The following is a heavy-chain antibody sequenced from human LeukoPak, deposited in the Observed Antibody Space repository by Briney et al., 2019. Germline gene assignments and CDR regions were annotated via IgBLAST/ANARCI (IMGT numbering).Heavy chain of an antibody. Sequence: ASVKVSCKASGGTFSSYAISWVRQAPGQGLEWMGGIIPIFGTANYAQTFQGRVTITADKSTSTAYMELSSLRSEDTAVYYCATSSGNYLGWFDPWGQGTLVTVSS. CDR3: ATSSGNYLGWFDP. V-gene: IGHV1-69*06. J-gene: IGHJ5*02. CDR1: GGTFSSYA. CDR2: IIPIFGTA. D-gene: IGHD3-10*01.